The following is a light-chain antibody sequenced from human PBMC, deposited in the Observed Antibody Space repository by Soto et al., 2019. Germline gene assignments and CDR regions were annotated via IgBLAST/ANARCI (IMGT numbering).Light chain of an antibody. V-gene: IGKV3-15*01. CDR1: QSVSSK. J-gene: IGKJ2*01. Sequence: EIVLTQSPGTLSLSPGERATLSCRASQSVSSKLAWFQQKPGQAPRLLIYGAFTRATGIPTRFSGSGSETEFTLTISSLQSEDFAVYYCQQYNMWPHTFGQGTKLEIK. CDR3: QQYNMWPHT. CDR2: GAF.